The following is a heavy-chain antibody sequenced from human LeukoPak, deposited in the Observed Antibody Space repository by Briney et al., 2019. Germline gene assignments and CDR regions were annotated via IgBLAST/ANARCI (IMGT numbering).Heavy chain of an antibody. CDR3: ARSILGYCSGGSCHSRYYGMDV. J-gene: IGHJ6*02. Sequence: SQTLSLTCAISGDSVSSNSAAWNWIRQSPSRGLEWLGRTYHRSKWYNDYAVSVKSRITINPDTSKNQFSLQLNSVTPEDTAVYYCARSILGYCSGGSCHSRYYGMDVWGQGTTVTVSS. CDR1: GDSVSSNSAA. CDR2: TYHRSKWYN. D-gene: IGHD2-15*01. V-gene: IGHV6-1*01.